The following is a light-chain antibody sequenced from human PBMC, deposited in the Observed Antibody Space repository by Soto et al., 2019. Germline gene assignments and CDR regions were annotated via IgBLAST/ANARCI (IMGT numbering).Light chain of an antibody. CDR2: GSS. J-gene: IGLJ2*01. V-gene: IGLV1-40*01. Sequence: QSVLTQPPSVSGAPGQRVTISCTGSSSNIGAGYDVHWYQQLPEAAPKVLIYGSSNRPSGVPDRFSGSKSGTSASLAISGLQAEDEADYYCQCYDSSLSGYVVFGGGTKLTVL. CDR3: QCYDSSLSGYVV. CDR1: SSNIGAGYD.